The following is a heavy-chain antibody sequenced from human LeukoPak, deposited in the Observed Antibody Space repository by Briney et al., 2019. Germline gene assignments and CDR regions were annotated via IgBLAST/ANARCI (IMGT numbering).Heavy chain of an antibody. Sequence: GGSLRLSCAASGFTFSSYAMSWVRQAPGKGLEWVSAISGSGGSTYYADSVKGRVTISRDNSKYTLYLQMNSLRAEDTAVYYCATKTAPTANYWGQGPLVTVPS. CDR3: ATKTAPTANY. CDR1: GFTFSSYA. J-gene: IGHJ4*02. CDR2: ISGSGGST. D-gene: IGHD2-2*01. V-gene: IGHV3-23*01.